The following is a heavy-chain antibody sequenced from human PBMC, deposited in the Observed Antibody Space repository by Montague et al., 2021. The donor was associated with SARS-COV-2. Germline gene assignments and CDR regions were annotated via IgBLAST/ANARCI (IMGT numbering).Heavy chain of an antibody. V-gene: IGHV7-4-1*02. D-gene: IGHD3-10*01. CDR3: AREAPSSYGSGTSWVAFDV. CDR1: GNRFTKYG. Sequence: SVTVSCKASGNRFTKYGMNWVRQAPGQGLEWMGWINTNTGDPTYVQGFTGRFVFSLDTSVSAAYLQISNLKTEDSAVYFCAREAPSSYGSGTSWVAFDVWGQGTMVTVSS. J-gene: IGHJ3*01. CDR2: INTNTGDP.